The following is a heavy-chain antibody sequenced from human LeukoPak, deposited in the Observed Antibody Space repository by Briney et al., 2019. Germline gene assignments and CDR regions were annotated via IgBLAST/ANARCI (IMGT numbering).Heavy chain of an antibody. V-gene: IGHV4-39*01. J-gene: IGHJ3*02. CDR3: ARSDRVLRYFDWLPPGDI. CDR1: GGSISSSSYY. D-gene: IGHD3-9*01. CDR2: IYYSGST. Sequence: PSETLSLTCTVSGGSISSSSYYWGWIRQPPGKGLEWIGSIYYSGSTYYNPSLKSRVTISVDTSKNQFSLKLSSVTAADTAVYYCARSDRVLRYFDWLPPGDIWGQGTMVTVSS.